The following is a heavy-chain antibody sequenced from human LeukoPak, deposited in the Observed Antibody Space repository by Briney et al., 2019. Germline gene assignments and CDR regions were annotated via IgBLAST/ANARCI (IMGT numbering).Heavy chain of an antibody. Sequence: SETLSLTCTVSGYSISSGYYWGWIRQPPGKGLEWIGSIYHSGSTYYNPSLKSRITISVDTSKNQFSLKPSSVTAADTAVYYCARDQGPDYYDSSGYYHDYWGQGTLVTVSS. CDR1: GYSISSGYY. CDR3: ARDQGPDYYDSSGYYHDY. V-gene: IGHV4-38-2*02. CDR2: IYHSGST. D-gene: IGHD3-22*01. J-gene: IGHJ4*02.